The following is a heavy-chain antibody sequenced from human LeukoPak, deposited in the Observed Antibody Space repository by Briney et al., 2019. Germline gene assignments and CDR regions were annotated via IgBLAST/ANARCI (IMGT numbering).Heavy chain of an antibody. V-gene: IGHV4-59*01. CDR1: GGYISNYH. CDR3: ARTYYIYGLY. J-gene: IGHJ4*02. D-gene: IGHD5-18*01. CDR2: ISYSGDT. Sequence: SETLSLICTVSGGYISNYHWNWIRQSPGKGLEWIGDISYSGDTNYNPSLKSRVTISLDTSKNQFSLKLSSVAAADTAVYYCARTYYIYGLYWGQGTPVTVSS.